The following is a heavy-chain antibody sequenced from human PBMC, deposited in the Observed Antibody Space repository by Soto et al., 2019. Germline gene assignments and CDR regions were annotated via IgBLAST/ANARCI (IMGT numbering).Heavy chain of an antibody. CDR2: ISYEGSNT. V-gene: IGHV3-30-3*01. Sequence: GGSLRLSCVASGFTFDTYGIHWVRQALGKGLQWVALISYEGSNTYYADSVRGRFTISRDNSKNTLYLQINALRPEDTGVYYCARVTPGNNLYYFSGLDVWAKGPRSPSP. D-gene: IGHD1-1*01. CDR1: GFTFDTYG. CDR3: ARVTPGNNLYYFSGLDV. J-gene: IGHJ6*02.